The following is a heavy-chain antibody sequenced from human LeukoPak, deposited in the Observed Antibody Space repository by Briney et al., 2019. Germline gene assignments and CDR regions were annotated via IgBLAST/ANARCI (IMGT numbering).Heavy chain of an antibody. Sequence: SVKVSCKASGGTFSRYSIIWVRQAPGQGLEWMGGIIPIFGTANYAQKFQGRVTITADESTSTAYMELSSLRSEDTAVYYCARDPLVPAAMRGYLVGMDVWGQGTTVTVSS. CDR2: IIPIFGTA. CDR3: ARDPLVPAAMRGYLVGMDV. D-gene: IGHD2-2*01. J-gene: IGHJ6*02. CDR1: GGTFSRYS. V-gene: IGHV1-69*13.